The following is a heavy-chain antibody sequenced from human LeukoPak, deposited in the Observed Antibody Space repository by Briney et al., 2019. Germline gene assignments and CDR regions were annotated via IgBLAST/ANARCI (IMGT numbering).Heavy chain of an antibody. Sequence: SETLSLTCAVYGGSFSGYYWSWIRQPPGKGLEWIGEINHSGSTNYNPALKSRVTISVDTSKNQFSMKLSSATAADTAMYDCARGRMRFFDHWGQGTLVTVSS. J-gene: IGHJ4*02. D-gene: IGHD2-15*01. CDR3: ARGRMRFFDH. V-gene: IGHV4-34*01. CDR1: GGSFSGYY. CDR2: INHSGST.